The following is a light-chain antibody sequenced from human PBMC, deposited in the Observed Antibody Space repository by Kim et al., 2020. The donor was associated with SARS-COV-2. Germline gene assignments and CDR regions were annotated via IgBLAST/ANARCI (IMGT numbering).Light chain of an antibody. CDR3: QSADSSVV. J-gene: IGLJ2*01. V-gene: IGLV3-25*03. CDR2: KDS. Sequence: VXGSHGQTASITCSGDALPKQYAYWYQQKPGQAPVLVIYKDSERPSGIPERFSGSSSGTTVTLTISGVQAEDEADYYCQSADSSVVFGGGTQLTVL. CDR1: ALPKQY.